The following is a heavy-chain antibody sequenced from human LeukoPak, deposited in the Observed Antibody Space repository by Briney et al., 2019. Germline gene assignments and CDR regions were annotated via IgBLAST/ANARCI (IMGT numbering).Heavy chain of an antibody. CDR2: ISGSGGST. J-gene: IGHJ4*02. CDR3: AKEDYYGSGSYPDY. Sequence: GGSLRLSCAASGFTFTNYAMSWVRQAPGKGLEWVSAISGSGGSTYYADSVKGRFTISRDNSKNTLYLQMNSLRAEDTVVYYCAKEDYYGSGSYPDYWGQGTLVTVSS. D-gene: IGHD3-10*01. CDR1: GFTFTNYA. V-gene: IGHV3-23*01.